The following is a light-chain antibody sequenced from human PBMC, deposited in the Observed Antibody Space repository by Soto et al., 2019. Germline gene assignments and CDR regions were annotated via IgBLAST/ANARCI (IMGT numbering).Light chain of an antibody. Sequence: QSVLTQPASVSGSPGQSITISCTGTSSDVGGYNSASWYQHHPGKAPKLMIFDVSDRPSGVSSRFSGSKSGNTASLTISGLQAEDEADYYCSSYTTSSTPHYVFGPGTKVTVL. CDR3: SSYTTSSTPHYV. CDR2: DVS. CDR1: SSDVGGYNS. V-gene: IGLV2-14*03. J-gene: IGLJ1*01.